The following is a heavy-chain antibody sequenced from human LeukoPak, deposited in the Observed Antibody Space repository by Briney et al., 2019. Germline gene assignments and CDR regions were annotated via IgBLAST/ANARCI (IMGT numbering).Heavy chain of an antibody. J-gene: IGHJ4*01. Sequence: GGSLRLSCAASGFTFSSYGMHWVRQAPGKGLEWLAVIWYDGSNKYYADSVKGRLTISRDNSKNTLYLQMNSLRVEDTAIYYCARVAGYNGLDYWGHGTLVTVSS. V-gene: IGHV3-33*01. CDR2: IWYDGSNK. D-gene: IGHD5-24*01. CDR3: ARVAGYNGLDY. CDR1: GFTFSSYG.